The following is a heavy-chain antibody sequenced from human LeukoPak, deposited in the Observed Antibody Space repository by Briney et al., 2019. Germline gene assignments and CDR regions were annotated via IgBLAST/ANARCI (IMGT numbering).Heavy chain of an antibody. Sequence: PGGSLRLSCAASGFTFSSYAMSWVRQAPGKGLEWVSAISGSGGSTYSADSVKGRFTISRDNSKNTLYLQMNSLRAEDTAVYYCAKDPANYYGSSAVDVWGKGTTVTVSS. D-gene: IGHD3-22*01. CDR1: GFTFSSYA. V-gene: IGHV3-23*01. CDR3: AKDPANYYGSSAVDV. CDR2: ISGSGGST. J-gene: IGHJ6*04.